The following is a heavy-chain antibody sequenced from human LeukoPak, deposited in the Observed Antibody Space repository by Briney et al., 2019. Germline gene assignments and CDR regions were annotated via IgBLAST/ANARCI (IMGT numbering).Heavy chain of an antibody. D-gene: IGHD1-26*01. CDR3: AREQGLLGAIFYYYYYMDV. CDR2: IYTSGST. Sequence: SETLSLTCTVSGGSISSYYWSWIRQPPGKGLEWIGYIYTSGSTNYNPSLKSRVTISVDTSKNQFSLKLSSVTAADTAVYYCAREQGLLGAIFYYYYYMDVWGKGTTVTVSS. CDR1: GGSISSYY. J-gene: IGHJ6*03. V-gene: IGHV4-4*08.